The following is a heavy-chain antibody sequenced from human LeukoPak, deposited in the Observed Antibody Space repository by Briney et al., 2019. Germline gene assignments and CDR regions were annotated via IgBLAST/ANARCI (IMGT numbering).Heavy chain of an antibody. V-gene: IGHV1-2*06. J-gene: IGHJ4*02. D-gene: IGHD4-17*01. CDR1: GYTFTDYY. CDR3: AKNRAGDYADY. CDR2: ISPNSGGT. Sequence: ASVKISCKASGYTFTDYYVHWVRQAPGQGLEWMGRISPNSGGTNYAQKFRGRLTVTRDTSISTAYKELSSLRSDDTAVYYCAKNRAGDYADYWGQGTLVTVSS.